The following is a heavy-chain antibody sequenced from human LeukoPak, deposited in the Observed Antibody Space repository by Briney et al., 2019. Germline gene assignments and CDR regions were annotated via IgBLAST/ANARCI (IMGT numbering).Heavy chain of an antibody. Sequence: PGGSLRLSCAASRFTFSTYAMSWIRQPPGKGLEWIGYIYYGGSTNYNPSLTSRVTISIDTSKSHFSLKLSSVTAADTAVYYCARSKTTTVTTPDYWGQGTLVTVSS. CDR1: RFTFSTYA. CDR3: ARSKTTTVTTPDY. D-gene: IGHD4-17*01. J-gene: IGHJ4*02. V-gene: IGHV4-59*01. CDR2: IYYGGST.